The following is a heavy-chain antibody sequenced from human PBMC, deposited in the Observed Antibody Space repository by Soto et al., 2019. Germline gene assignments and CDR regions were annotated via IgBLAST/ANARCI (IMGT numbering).Heavy chain of an antibody. J-gene: IGHJ4*02. CDR1: GFTVSNNY. CDR2: IYSGGST. V-gene: IGHV3-53*02. D-gene: IGHD6-13*01. CDR3: ATYSSLDY. Sequence: EVQLVETGGGLIQPGGSLRLSCAASGFTVSNNYMSWVRQAPGKGLEWVSLIYSGGSTYYADSVKGRFTISRDNSKNTLYLQLNSLRAEDTAVYYCATYSSLDYWGQGTLVTVSS.